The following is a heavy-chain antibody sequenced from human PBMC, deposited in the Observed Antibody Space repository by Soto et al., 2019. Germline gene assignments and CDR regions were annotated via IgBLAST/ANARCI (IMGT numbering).Heavy chain of an antibody. CDR2: ISYDGSNK. D-gene: IGHD3-22*01. CDR3: AKDITYYYDSSGYYWGAFDY. J-gene: IGHJ4*02. CDR1: GFTFSSYG. V-gene: IGHV3-30*18. Sequence: LRLSCAASGFTFSSYGMHWVRQAPGKGLEWVAVISYDGSNKYYADSVKGRFTISRDNSKNTLYLQMNSLRAEDTAVYYCAKDITYYYDSSGYYWGAFDYWGQGTLVTVSS.